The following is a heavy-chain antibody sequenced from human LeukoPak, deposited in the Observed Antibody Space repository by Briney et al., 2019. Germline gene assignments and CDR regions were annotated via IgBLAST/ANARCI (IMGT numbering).Heavy chain of an antibody. CDR3: AHRINTPKVVREIYFDY. V-gene: IGHV2-5*02. D-gene: IGHD3-10*02. J-gene: IGHJ4*02. Sequence: SGPTLVKPTQTLTLTCTFSGFSLSTSGVGVGWIRQPPGKALEWLALIYWDDDKRYSPSLKSRLTITKDTSKNQVVLTMTNMDPADTATYYCAHRINTPKVVREIYFDYWGQGTLVTVSS. CDR1: GFSLSTSGVG. CDR2: IYWDDDK.